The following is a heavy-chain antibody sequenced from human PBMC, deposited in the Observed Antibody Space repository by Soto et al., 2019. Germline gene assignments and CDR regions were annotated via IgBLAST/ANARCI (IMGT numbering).Heavy chain of an antibody. CDR2: IYPGDSDT. CDR3: AGQYYYGSGSYSNWFDP. V-gene: IGHV5-51*01. CDR1: GYSFTSYW. J-gene: IGHJ5*02. D-gene: IGHD3-10*01. Sequence: GESLKISCKGSGYSFTSYWIGWVRQMPGKGLEWMGIIYPGDSDTRYSPPFQGQATISADKSISTAYLQGSSLKASDTAMYYCAGQYYYGSGSYSNWFDPWGQGTLVTVSS.